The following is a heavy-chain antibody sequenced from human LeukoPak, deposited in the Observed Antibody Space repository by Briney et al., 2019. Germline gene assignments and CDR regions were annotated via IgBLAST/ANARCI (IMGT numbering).Heavy chain of an antibody. CDR3: ATNRIVVVPAAMWGGWFDP. CDR2: FDPEDGET. CDR1: GYTLTELS. J-gene: IGHJ5*02. V-gene: IGHV1-24*01. D-gene: IGHD2-2*01. Sequence: GASVKVSCKVSGYTLTELSMHWVRQAPGKGLEWMGGFDPEDGETIYAQKFQGRVTMTEDTSTDTAYMELSSLRSEDTAVYYCATNRIVVVPAAMWGGWFDPWGRGTLVTVSS.